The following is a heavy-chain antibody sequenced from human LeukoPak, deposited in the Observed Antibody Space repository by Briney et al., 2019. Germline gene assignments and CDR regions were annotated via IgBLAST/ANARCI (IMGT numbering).Heavy chain of an antibody. CDR1: GGSISSTSYY. Sequence: SETLSLTCTVSGGSISSTSYYWAWLRQPPGKGLEWIVSVSCSGSTYYNPSLKRRLSISVDTSKNQFSLQLSSVSAADTAVYYCARRDWALFDYWGQGTLVTVSS. J-gene: IGHJ4*02. CDR2: VSCSGST. CDR3: ARRDWALFDY. D-gene: IGHD5-24*01. V-gene: IGHV4-39*01.